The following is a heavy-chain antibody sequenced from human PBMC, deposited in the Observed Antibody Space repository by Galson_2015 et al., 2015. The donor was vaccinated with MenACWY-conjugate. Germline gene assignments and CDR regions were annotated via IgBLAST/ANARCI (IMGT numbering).Heavy chain of an antibody. CDR1: GFTFSSYA. CDR2: ISSNGGST. J-gene: IGHJ3*01. D-gene: IGHD2-15*01. Sequence: SLRLSCAASGFTFSSYAMHWVRQAPGKGLEYVSAISSNGGSTYYADSVKGRFTISRDNSKNTLYLQMSSLRAEDTAVYYCVKGLLGYCSGGSCSGLWGQGTMVTVSS. CDR3: VKGLLGYCSGGSCSGL. V-gene: IGHV3-64D*09.